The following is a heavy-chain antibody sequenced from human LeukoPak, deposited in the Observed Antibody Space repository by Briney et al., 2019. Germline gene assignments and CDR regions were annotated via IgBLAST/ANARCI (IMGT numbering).Heavy chain of an antibody. Sequence: PGGSLRLSCAASGFTVSSNYMSWVRQAPGKGLEWVSVIYSGGSTYCADSVKGRFTISRDNAKNSLYLQMNSLRAEDTAVYYCARDPEGFDYWGQGTLVTVSS. V-gene: IGHV3-53*01. CDR2: IYSGGST. CDR3: ARDPEGFDY. J-gene: IGHJ4*02. CDR1: GFTVSSNY. D-gene: IGHD1-14*01.